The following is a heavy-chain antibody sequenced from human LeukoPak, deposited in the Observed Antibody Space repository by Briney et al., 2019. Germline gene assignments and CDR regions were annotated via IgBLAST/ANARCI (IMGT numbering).Heavy chain of an antibody. J-gene: IGHJ6*03. CDR1: GYTFTSYD. V-gene: IGHV1-8*01. Sequence: GASVKVSCKASGYTFTSYDINWVRQATGQGLEWMGWMNPNSGNTGYAQKFQGRVTMTRNTSISTAYMELSSLRSDDTAVYYCAREGLRSIAARRGTRDYMDVWGKGTTVIVSS. CDR3: AREGLRSIAARRGTRDYMDV. CDR2: MNPNSGNT. D-gene: IGHD6-6*01.